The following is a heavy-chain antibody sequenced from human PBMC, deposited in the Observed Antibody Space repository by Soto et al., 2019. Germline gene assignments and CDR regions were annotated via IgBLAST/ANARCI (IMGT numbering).Heavy chain of an antibody. V-gene: IGHV4-59*08. CDR3: ARRYRGTIDY. CDR1: GGSISSYY. CDR2: IYYSGST. Sequence: PSETLSLTCTVSGGSISSYYWSWIRQPPGKGLEWIGYIYYSGSTNYNPSLKSRVTISVDTSKNQFSLKLSSVTAADTAVYYCARRYRGTIDYWGQGTLVTVSS. D-gene: IGHD2-15*01. J-gene: IGHJ4*02.